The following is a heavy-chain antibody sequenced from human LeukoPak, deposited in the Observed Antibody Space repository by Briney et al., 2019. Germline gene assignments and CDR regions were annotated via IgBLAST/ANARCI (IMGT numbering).Heavy chain of an antibody. J-gene: IGHJ4*02. CDR2: IGEDGSGK. CDR1: GFTFSSYW. CDR3: ARDSSGWYGGYFDY. V-gene: IGHV3-7*01. D-gene: IGHD6-19*01. Sequence: GGSLRLSCAASGFTFSSYWMTWVRQAPGKGLEWVANIGEDGSGKYYVDSVKGRFTISRDNAKNSLYLQMNSLRAEDTAVYYCARDSSGWYGGYFDYWGQGTLVTVSS.